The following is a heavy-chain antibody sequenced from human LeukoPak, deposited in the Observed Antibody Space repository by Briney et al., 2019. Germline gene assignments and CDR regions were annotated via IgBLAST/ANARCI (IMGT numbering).Heavy chain of an antibody. CDR3: ARVRITGTKKIYYYYGMDV. Sequence: ASVKVSCKASGYTFTSYGISWVRQAPGQGLEWMGWISAYNGNTNYAQKLQGRVTMTTDTSTSTAYMELRSLRSDDTAVYYCARVRITGTKKIYYYYGMDVWGQGTTVTVPS. V-gene: IGHV1-18*01. J-gene: IGHJ6*02. D-gene: IGHD1-20*01. CDR2: ISAYNGNT. CDR1: GYTFTSYG.